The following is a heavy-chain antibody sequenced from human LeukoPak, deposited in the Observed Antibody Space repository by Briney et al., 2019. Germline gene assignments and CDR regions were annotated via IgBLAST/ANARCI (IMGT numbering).Heavy chain of an antibody. CDR2: ISYDGSNK. CDR1: GFTFNNYA. CDR3: ARDASYYYYNMDV. J-gene: IGHJ6*04. Sequence: GGSLRLSCAASGFTFNNYAIHWVRQAPGKGLEWVALISYDGSNKYYADSAKGRFTISRDNSKNTLYLQMNSLRAEDTAVYYCARDASYYYYNMDVWGKGTTVTVPS. V-gene: IGHV3-30*04.